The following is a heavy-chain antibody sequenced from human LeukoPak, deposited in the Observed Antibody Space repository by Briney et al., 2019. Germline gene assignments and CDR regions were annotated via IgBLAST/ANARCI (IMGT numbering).Heavy chain of an antibody. J-gene: IGHJ3*02. V-gene: IGHV4-4*07. D-gene: IGHD3-3*02. CDR3: AKLAPRGGFDI. Sequence: PSETLSLTCTVSGGSISNDYGGWLRQPAGKGLEWIGHIYITGTSNYNPSLQSRVTMSLDTSKNKFSLKLTSVTAADTAVYYCAKLAPRGGFDIWGQGTMVTVSS. CDR2: IYITGTS. CDR1: GGSISNDY.